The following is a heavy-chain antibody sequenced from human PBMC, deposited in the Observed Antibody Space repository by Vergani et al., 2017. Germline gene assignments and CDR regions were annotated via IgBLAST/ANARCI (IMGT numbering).Heavy chain of an antibody. CDR3: ARDKLEYNSPRWNY. CDR1: GYTFTSYG. D-gene: IGHD1-14*01. V-gene: IGHV1-18*04. J-gene: IGHJ4*02. Sequence: QVQLVQSGAEVKKPGASVKVSCKASGYTFTSYGISWVRQAPGQGLEWMGWISAYNGNTKSAQKLQGRVTMTTDTSTTTAYMELRSLRSDDTAVYYCARDKLEYNSPRWNYWGQGSLVIVSS. CDR2: ISAYNGNT.